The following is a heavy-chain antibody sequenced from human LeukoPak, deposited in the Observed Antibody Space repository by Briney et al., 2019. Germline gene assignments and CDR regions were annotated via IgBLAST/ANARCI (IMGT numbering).Heavy chain of an antibody. V-gene: IGHV3-7*01. CDR3: ASQSYARFDP. CDR1: GFTFSSYW. D-gene: IGHD3-16*01. CDR2: IKKDGSEK. J-gene: IGHJ5*02. Sequence: GSLRLSCAASGFTFSSYWMSWVRQAPGKGLEWVANIKKDGSEKYYVDSVKGRFTISRDNARNSLFLQMNSLRVEDTAVYYCASQSYARFDPWGQGTLVTVSS.